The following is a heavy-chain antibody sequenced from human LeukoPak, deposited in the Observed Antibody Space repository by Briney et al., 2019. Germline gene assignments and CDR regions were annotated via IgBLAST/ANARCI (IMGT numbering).Heavy chain of an antibody. Sequence: GASVKVSCKASGFTFTSYAMHWVRQAPGQRLEWMGWINAGNGNTKYSQKFQGRVTITRDTSASTAYMELSSLRSEDTAVYYCARSSKVVSDFDYWGQGTLVTVSS. J-gene: IGHJ4*02. CDR3: ARSSKVVSDFDY. CDR1: GFTFTSYA. D-gene: IGHD5/OR15-5a*01. V-gene: IGHV1-3*01. CDR2: INAGNGNT.